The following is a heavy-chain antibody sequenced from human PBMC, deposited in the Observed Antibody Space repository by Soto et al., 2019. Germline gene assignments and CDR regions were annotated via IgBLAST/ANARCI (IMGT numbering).Heavy chain of an antibody. D-gene: IGHD6-19*01. CDR1: GGSISSSSYY. CDR3: AGLGGSSGWYGFAFDH. V-gene: IGHV4-39*01. J-gene: IGHJ4*02. Sequence: QLQLQESGPGLVKPSETLSLTCTVSGGSISSSSYYWGWIRQPPGKGLEWIGSIYYSGSTYYNPSLKSRVTLSGDKAKKPFFLKASSVAGGDTAGYYCAGLGGSSGWYGFAFDHWGQGTLVTVSS. CDR2: IYYSGST.